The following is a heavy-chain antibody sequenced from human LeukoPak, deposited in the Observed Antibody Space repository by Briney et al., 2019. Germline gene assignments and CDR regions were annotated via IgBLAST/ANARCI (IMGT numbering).Heavy chain of an antibody. CDR2: ISITSKTI. D-gene: IGHD2-15*01. CDR1: GFTFSSND. Sequence: PGGSLRLSCAGSGFTFSSNDMSWVRQPPGKGLEWVSYISITSKTIKYADSVKGRFTISRDNAKNSLYLQMNSLRDEDTAVYYCARLVGSRSCSGGTCYPDYWGQGTLVTVSS. J-gene: IGHJ4*02. CDR3: ARLVGSRSCSGGTCYPDY. V-gene: IGHV3-48*02.